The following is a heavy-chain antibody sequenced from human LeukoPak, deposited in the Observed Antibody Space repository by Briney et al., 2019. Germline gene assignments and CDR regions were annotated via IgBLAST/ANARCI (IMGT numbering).Heavy chain of an antibody. CDR3: ARDNRIDSTSPDY. Sequence: ASVKVSCKASGYTLPNYGISWVRQAPGQGLEWMGWISGYNGNTKYAQKFQGRVTMTTDTSTSTAYMEVRNLRSDDTAVYYCARDNRIDSTSPDYWGQGTLVTVSS. J-gene: IGHJ4*02. CDR1: GYTLPNYG. CDR2: ISGYNGNT. V-gene: IGHV1-18*01. D-gene: IGHD2/OR15-2a*01.